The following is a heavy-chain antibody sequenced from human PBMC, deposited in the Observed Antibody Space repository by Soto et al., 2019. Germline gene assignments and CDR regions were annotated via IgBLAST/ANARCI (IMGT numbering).Heavy chain of an antibody. CDR1: GFTFSSYA. V-gene: IGHV3-30-3*01. Sequence: QVQLVESGGGVVQPGRSLRLSCAASGFTFSSYAMHWVRQAPGKGLEWVAVISYDGSNKYYVDSVKGRFTISRDNSKNTLYLQMNSLRAEDTAVYYCAREITIFGVVNDAFDIWGQGTMVTVSS. J-gene: IGHJ3*02. CDR3: AREITIFGVVNDAFDI. CDR2: ISYDGSNK. D-gene: IGHD3-3*01.